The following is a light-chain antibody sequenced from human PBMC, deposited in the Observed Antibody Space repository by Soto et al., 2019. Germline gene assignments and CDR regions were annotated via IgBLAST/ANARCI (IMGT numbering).Light chain of an antibody. CDR3: CSYAGSNTYV. CDR2: DVN. J-gene: IGLJ1*01. Sequence: QSALTQPRSVSGSPGQSVTISCTGASSDVGGHNYVSWHQQHPGKAPKLMIYDVNKRPSGVPDRFSGSKSGNTASLTISGLKAEDEADYYCCSYAGSNTYVCGTGTKLTVL. CDR1: SSDVGGHNY. V-gene: IGLV2-11*01.